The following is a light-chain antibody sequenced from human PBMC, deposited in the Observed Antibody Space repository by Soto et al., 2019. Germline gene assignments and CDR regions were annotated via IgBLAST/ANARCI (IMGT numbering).Light chain of an antibody. V-gene: IGLV4-69*01. CDR3: QTWGTGPWV. CDR1: SGHSSYA. J-gene: IGLJ3*02. CDR2: LNSDGSH. Sequence: QPVLTQSPSASASLGASVKLTCTLSSGHSSYAIAWHQQQPEKGPRYLMKLNSDGSHSKGDGIPDRFSGSSSGAERYLTISXLQSEDVADYYCQTWGTGPWVFGGGTKVTVL.